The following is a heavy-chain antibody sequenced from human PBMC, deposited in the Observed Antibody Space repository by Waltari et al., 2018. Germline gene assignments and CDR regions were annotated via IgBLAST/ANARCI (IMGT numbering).Heavy chain of an antibody. CDR3: ARDLAYVDSYYDTLTDYPPFDY. J-gene: IGHJ4*02. CDR1: GGTFSSYT. D-gene: IGHD3-9*01. V-gene: IGHV1-69*08. CDR2: VIPIFGTG. Sequence: QVQLVQSGAEVKKPGSSVKVSCKACGGTFSSYTFSWVRQAPGQGLEWMGRVIPIFGTGNYAPKFQGRVTLTADKSTSTAYMELSSLRSEDTAVYYCARDLAYVDSYYDTLTDYPPFDYWGQGTLVTVSS.